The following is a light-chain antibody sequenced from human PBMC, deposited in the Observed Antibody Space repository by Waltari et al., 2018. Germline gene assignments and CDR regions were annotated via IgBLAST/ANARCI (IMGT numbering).Light chain of an antibody. CDR2: VNSDGSH. J-gene: IGLJ3*02. V-gene: IGLV4-69*01. CDR3: QTGGHGTWV. CDR1: SGHSTNV. Sequence: QLVLTQSPSASASLGASVKLTCTLSSGHSTNVIAWLQKRPEKGPRYLMKVNSDGSHNKGDEIPDRFSGSSSGAERYLTISSRQSEDEADYYCQTGGHGTWVFGGRTKLTVL.